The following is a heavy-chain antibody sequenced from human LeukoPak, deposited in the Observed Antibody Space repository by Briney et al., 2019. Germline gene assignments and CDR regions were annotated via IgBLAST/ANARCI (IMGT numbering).Heavy chain of an antibody. CDR1: GYTFTDYY. Sequence: ASVKVSCKASGYTFTDYYMHWVRQAPGQGLEWMGWINLNSGGTNYVQTFQGRVTMTRDTSISTAYMELSRLRSDDTAVYYCARGAQGEHHWGQGALVTVSS. J-gene: IGHJ1*01. CDR2: INLNSGGT. D-gene: IGHD1/OR15-1a*01. V-gene: IGHV1-2*02. CDR3: ARGAQGEHH.